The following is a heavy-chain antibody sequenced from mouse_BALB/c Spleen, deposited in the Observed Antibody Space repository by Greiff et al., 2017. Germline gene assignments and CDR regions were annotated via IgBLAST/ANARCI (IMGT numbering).Heavy chain of an antibody. V-gene: IGHV3-2*02. J-gene: IGHJ2*01. D-gene: IGHD1-1*01. CDR2: ISYSGST. Sequence: EVQLQQSGPGLVKPSQSLSLTCTVTGYSITSDYAWNWIRQFPGNKLEWMGYISYSGSTSYNPSLKSRISITRDTSKNQFFLQLNSVTTEDTATYYCAVYYYGSYFDYWGQGTTLTVSS. CDR3: AVYYYGSYFDY. CDR1: GYSITSDYA.